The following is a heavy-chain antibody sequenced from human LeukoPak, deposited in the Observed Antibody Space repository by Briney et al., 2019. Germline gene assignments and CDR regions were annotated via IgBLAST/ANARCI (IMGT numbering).Heavy chain of an antibody. CDR1: GFTFSSYA. CDR3: APGPRWSGYYSPTPTHPFADY. CDR2: ISGSGGST. J-gene: IGHJ4*02. Sequence: PGGSLRLSCAASGFTFSSYAMSWVRQAPGKGLEWVSAISGSGGSTYYADSVKGRFTISRDNSKNTLYLQMNSLRAEDTAVYYCAPGPRWSGYYSPTPTHPFADYWGQGTLVTVSS. V-gene: IGHV3-23*01. D-gene: IGHD3-3*01.